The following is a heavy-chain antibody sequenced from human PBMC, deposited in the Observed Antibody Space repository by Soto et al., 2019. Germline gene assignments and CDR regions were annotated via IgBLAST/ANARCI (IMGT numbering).Heavy chain of an antibody. CDR1: GFTFSSYS. V-gene: IGHV3-21*01. J-gene: IGHJ5*02. CDR2: ISSSSSYI. D-gene: IGHD3-3*01. CDR3: ARDHGLRFLESGWFDP. Sequence: PGGSLRLSCAASGFTFSSYSMNWVRQAPGKGLEWVSSISSSSSYIYYADSVKGRFTISRDNAKNSLYLQMNSLRAEDTAVYYCARDHGLRFLESGWFDPWGQGTLVTVSS.